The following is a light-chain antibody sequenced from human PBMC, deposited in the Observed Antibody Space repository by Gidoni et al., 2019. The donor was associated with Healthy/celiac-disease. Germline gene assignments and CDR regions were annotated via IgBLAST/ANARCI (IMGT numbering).Light chain of an antibody. J-gene: IGLJ3*02. CDR1: SLRSYY. CDR3: NSRDSSGNHLEM. Sequence: SSELTQDPAVSVALGQTVRITCQGGSLRSYYASWYQQKPGQAPVLVIYGKNNRPSGIPDRFSGSSSGNTASLTITGAQAEDEADYYCNSRDSSGNHLEMFGGGTKLTVL. V-gene: IGLV3-19*01. CDR2: GKN.